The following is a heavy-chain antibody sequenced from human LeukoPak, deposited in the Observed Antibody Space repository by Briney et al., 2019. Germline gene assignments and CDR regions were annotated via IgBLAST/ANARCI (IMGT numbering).Heavy chain of an antibody. CDR3: ARGGLVYATDY. CDR2: IKQDGSEK. V-gene: IGHV3-7*01. Sequence: GGSLRLSCAASGFTFSRYWMSWVRQAPGKGLEWVANIKQDGSEKYYVDSVKGRFTISRDNAKNSLYLKMNSLRAEDTAVYYCARGGLVYATDYWGQGTLVTVSS. CDR1: GFTFSRYW. J-gene: IGHJ4*02. D-gene: IGHD2-8*01.